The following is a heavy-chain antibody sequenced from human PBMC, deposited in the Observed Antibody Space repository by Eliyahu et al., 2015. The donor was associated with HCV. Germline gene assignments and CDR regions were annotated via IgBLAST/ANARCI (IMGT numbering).Heavy chain of an antibody. J-gene: IGHJ6*02. CDR2: IWYDGSNK. D-gene: IGHD6-13*01. CDR1: GFTFXXXG. CDR3: ARDTIYRSSSWYVDGMDV. V-gene: IGHV3-33*01. Sequence: QVQLVESGGGVVQPGRSLRLSCAASGFTFXXXGXHWVRQAPGKGLGWVAVIWYDGSNKYYADSVKGRFTISRDNSKNTLYLQMNNLRAEDTAVYYCARDTIYRSSSWYVDGMDVWGQGTTVTVSS.